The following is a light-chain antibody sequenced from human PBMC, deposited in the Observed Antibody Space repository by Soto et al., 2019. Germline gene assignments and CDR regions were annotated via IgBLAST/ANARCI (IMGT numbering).Light chain of an antibody. J-gene: IGKJ5*01. CDR1: QDISNH. V-gene: IGKV1-33*01. Sequence: DIQMTQSPSSLSASIGDRVTITCQASQDISNHLNWYQQKPGKAPKLLIYDASNLETGVRSRFSGSGSGTDFTVTISSLQPEDFATYSCQQYYDLPITFGQGTRLEIK. CDR2: DAS. CDR3: QQYYDLPIT.